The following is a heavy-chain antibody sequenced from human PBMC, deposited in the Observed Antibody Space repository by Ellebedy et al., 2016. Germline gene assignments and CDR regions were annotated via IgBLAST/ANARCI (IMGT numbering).Heavy chain of an antibody. CDR3: ARGYSYGYCFDY. V-gene: IGHV4-39*01. D-gene: IGHD5-18*01. Sequence: SETLSLTCTVSGGSISSSSYYWGWIRQPPGKGLEWIGTFYYNGSTYYYPSLKSRVTISADTSKNQFSLKLSSVTAADTAVYYCARGYSYGYCFDYWGQGTLVTVSS. CDR1: GGSISSSSYY. CDR2: FYYNGST. J-gene: IGHJ4*02.